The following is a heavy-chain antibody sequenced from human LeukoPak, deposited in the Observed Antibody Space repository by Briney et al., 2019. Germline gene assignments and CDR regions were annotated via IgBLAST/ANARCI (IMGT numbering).Heavy chain of an antibody. J-gene: IGHJ4*02. CDR2: ISGNGGST. CDR1: GFPFSNAW. D-gene: IGHD3-22*01. Sequence: GGSLRLSCAVFGSGFPFSNAWMSWVRQAPGKGLEWVSAISGNGGSTYYADSVKGRFTISRDNSKNTLYLQMNSLRAEDTAVYYCAKDRGVGRGSGYYYDYWGQGTLVTVSS. CDR3: AKDRGVGRGSGYYYDY. V-gene: IGHV3-23*01.